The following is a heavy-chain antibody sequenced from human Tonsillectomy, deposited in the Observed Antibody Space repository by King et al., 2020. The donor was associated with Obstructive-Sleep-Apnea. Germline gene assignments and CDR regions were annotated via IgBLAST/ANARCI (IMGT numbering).Heavy chain of an antibody. CDR3: ARGLGYSYGYSFDY. Sequence: VQLVESGGGLVQPGGSLRLSCAVSGFTVSSTYMSWVRQAPGKGLEWGSTLYSGVATDYADSVKGRFTISRDTSKNTLYLQMNSLRAEDTAVYFCARGLGYSYGYSFDYWGQGTLVTVSS. J-gene: IGHJ4*02. D-gene: IGHD5-18*01. V-gene: IGHV3-66*01. CDR2: LYSGVAT. CDR1: GFTVSSTY.